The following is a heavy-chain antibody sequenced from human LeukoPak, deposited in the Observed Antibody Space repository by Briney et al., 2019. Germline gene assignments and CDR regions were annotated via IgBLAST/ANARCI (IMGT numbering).Heavy chain of an antibody. CDR1: GYSISSGYY. V-gene: IGHV4-38-2*02. CDR3: ARDDSSAGPKN. Sequence: NTSETLSLTCTVSGYSISSGYYWGWIRQPPGKGLEWIGSIYHTGSTYYSPSLKSRVTLSVDTSKNQFSLKLTSVTAADTAVYYCARDDSSAGPKNWGQGTLVTVSS. CDR2: IYHTGST. D-gene: IGHD3-22*01. J-gene: IGHJ4*02.